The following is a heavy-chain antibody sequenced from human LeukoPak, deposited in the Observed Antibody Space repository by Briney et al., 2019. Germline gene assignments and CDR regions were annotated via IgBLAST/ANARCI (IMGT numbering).Heavy chain of an antibody. CDR2: IRNTPDGRAT. D-gene: IGHD2-2*03. CDR3: ATDLHFGYCTATSCANY. J-gene: IGHJ4*02. Sequence: GGSLRLSCAASGFTFISSWVTWVRQAPGKGLEWVSSIRNTPDGRATDYAAPVKGRFTISRDDSKNTLYIQMSSLRTEDTAVYYCATDLHFGYCTATSCANYWGQGTLVTVSS. CDR1: GFTFISSW. V-gene: IGHV3-15*01.